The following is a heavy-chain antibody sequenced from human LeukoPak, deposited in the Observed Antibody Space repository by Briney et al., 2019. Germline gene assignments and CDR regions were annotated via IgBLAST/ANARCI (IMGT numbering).Heavy chain of an antibody. CDR2: IWYDGSYT. D-gene: IGHD1-26*01. V-gene: IGHV3-33*03. CDR1: GFTFSSYG. Sequence: PGGSLRLSCAASGFTFSSYGMHWVRQAPGKGLEWVAVIWYDGSYTYYAESVKGRFTISRDNSRNTLYLQMSSLGAEDTAVYYCAKPTSGDGSFLIDYWGQGTLVIVSS. CDR3: AKPTSGDGSFLIDY. J-gene: IGHJ4*02.